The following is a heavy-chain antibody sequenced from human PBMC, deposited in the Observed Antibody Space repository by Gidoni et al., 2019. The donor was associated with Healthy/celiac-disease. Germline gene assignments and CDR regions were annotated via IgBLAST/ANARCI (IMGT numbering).Heavy chain of an antibody. V-gene: IGHV3-23*01. CDR2: ISGSGGST. D-gene: IGHD2-21*02. CDR1: GFTYRSYA. J-gene: IGHJ4*02. Sequence: EVQLLESGGGLVQPGGSLRLSCAASGFTYRSYAMSWVRQAPGKGLEWVSAISGSGGSTYYADSVKGRFTISRDNSKNTLYLQMNSLRAEDTAVYYCAKDSYAYCGGDCYSDYWGQGTLVTVSS. CDR3: AKDSYAYCGGDCYSDY.